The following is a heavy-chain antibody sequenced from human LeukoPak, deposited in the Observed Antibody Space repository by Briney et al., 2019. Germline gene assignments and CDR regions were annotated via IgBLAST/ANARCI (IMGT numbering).Heavy chain of an antibody. D-gene: IGHD3-3*01. Sequence: GGSLRLSCAASGFTFSSYGMHWVRQAPGKGLEWVAVISYDGSNKYYADSVKGRFTISRDNSKNTLYLQMNSLRAEDTAVYYCAREFIWSGLYYYYYMDVWGKGTTVTVSS. V-gene: IGHV3-30*19. CDR2: ISYDGSNK. CDR3: AREFIWSGLYYYYYMDV. J-gene: IGHJ6*03. CDR1: GFTFSSYG.